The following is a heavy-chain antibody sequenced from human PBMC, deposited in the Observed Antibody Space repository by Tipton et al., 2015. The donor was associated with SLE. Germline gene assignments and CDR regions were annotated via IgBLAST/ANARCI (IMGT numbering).Heavy chain of an antibody. J-gene: IGHJ4*02. Sequence: TLSLTCTVSGGSISSGSYYWSWIRQPAGKGLEWIGHIYTSGSTNYNPSLKSRATISVDTSKNLFSLKLSSVTAADTAVYYCARSEGIRDFFDYWGQGTLVTVSS. V-gene: IGHV4-61*09. CDR3: ARSEGIRDFFDY. CDR2: IYTSGST. CDR1: GGSISSGSYY. D-gene: IGHD2-15*01.